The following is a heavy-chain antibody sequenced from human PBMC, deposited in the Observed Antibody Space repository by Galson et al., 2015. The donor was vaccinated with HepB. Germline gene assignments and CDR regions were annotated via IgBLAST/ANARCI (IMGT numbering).Heavy chain of an antibody. Sequence: CAISGDSVSSNSAAWSWIRQSSSRGLEWLGRTYYRSKNFNDCAVSLKGRITINPDTSKNQFSLQLNSVTPEDTAVYYCAREGSYCSGGSCYYNYYGMDVWGQGTTVTVSS. CDR2: TYYRSKNFN. V-gene: IGHV6-1*01. CDR3: AREGSYCSGGSCYYNYYGMDV. J-gene: IGHJ6*02. CDR1: GDSVSSNSAA. D-gene: IGHD2-15*01.